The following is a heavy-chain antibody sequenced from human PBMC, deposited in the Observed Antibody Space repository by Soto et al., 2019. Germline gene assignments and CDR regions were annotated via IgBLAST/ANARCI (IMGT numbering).Heavy chain of an antibody. V-gene: IGHV1-18*01. CDR2: ISAYNGNT. J-gene: IGHJ4*02. Sequence: QVQLVQSGAEVKKPGASVKVSCKASGYTFTSYGISWVRQAPGQGLEWMVWISAYNGNTNYAQKLQGRVTMTTDTSTSTAYMELRSLRSDDPAVYYCASAPEYASGSYSGEIDYWGQGTLVTVSS. CDR1: GYTFTSYG. D-gene: IGHD1-26*01. CDR3: ASAPEYASGSYSGEIDY.